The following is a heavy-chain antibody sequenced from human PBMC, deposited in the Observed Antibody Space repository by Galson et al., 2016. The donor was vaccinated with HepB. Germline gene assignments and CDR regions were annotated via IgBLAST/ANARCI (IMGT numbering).Heavy chain of an antibody. CDR3: ARNGRGYGDLDY. V-gene: IGHV4-59*01. J-gene: IGHJ4*02. Sequence: RQPPGKGLEFIGYFYGRGSINYTPSLKSRVTISVDTSKNQFSLKLSSVTAADTAVYYCARNGRGYGDLDYWGQGTLVTVSS. CDR2: FYGRGSI. D-gene: IGHD5-18*01.